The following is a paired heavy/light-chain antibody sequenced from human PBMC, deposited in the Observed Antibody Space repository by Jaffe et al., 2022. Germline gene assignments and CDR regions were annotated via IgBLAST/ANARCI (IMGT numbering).Heavy chain of an antibody. Sequence: QLELQESGPGLVKPSETLSLTCTVSGGSVNTSAYYWAWIRQPPGKRVEWIGSIYYSGSTYYNPSLKSRVTISVDMSKNQFSLKLSSVTAADTAEYYCARMGVLNLFDPWGQGILVTVSS. V-gene: IGHV4-39*01. CDR1: GGSVNTSAYY. CDR3: ARMGVLNLFDP. J-gene: IGHJ5*02. CDR2: IYYSGST. D-gene: IGHD1-26*01.
Light chain of an antibody. CDR1: QSLRRTY. CDR3: QQYDDSPLT. Sequence: EIVLTQSPGTLSLSPGERATLSCRASQSLRRTYLAWYQQKPGQAPRLLIYGASNRATGIPDRFSGSGSGTDFTLTISRLEPEDFTVYFCQQYDDSPLTFGGGTKVEIK. CDR2: GAS. V-gene: IGKV3-20*01. J-gene: IGKJ4*01.